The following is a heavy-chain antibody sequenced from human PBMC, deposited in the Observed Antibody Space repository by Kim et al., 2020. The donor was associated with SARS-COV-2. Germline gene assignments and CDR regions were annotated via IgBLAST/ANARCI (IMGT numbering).Heavy chain of an antibody. J-gene: IGHJ4*02. CDR3: ARHPALRIAARPHYFDY. CDR2: IYYSGST. D-gene: IGHD6-6*01. V-gene: IGHV4-39*01. CDR1: GGSISSSSYY. Sequence: SETLSLTCTVSGGSISSSSYYWGWIRQPPGKGLEWIGSIYYSGSTYYNPSLKSRVTISVDTSKNQFSLKLSSVTAADTAVYYCARHPALRIAARPHYFDYWGQGTLVTVSS.